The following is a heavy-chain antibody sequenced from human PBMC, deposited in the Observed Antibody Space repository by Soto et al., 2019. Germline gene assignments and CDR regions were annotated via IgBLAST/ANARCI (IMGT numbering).Heavy chain of an antibody. CDR3: ARGLILWFGEISRRGGYYYYMDV. CDR1: GGSFSGYQ. Sequence: QVQLQQWGAGLLKPSETLSLTCAVYGGSFSGYQWTWIRQTPGKGLEWIGEINDSGNINYNPSLKSRVTILVDTAKKQISLKLSSVTAAATAVYYCARGLILWFGEISRRGGYYYYMDVWGKGTTVTVSS. CDR2: INDSGNI. V-gene: IGHV4-34*01. D-gene: IGHD3-10*01. J-gene: IGHJ6*03.